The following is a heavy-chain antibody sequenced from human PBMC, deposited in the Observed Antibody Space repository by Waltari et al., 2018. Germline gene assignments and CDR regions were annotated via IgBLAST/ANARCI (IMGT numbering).Heavy chain of an antibody. CDR1: GFTVSSNY. CDR2: IYSGGST. D-gene: IGHD3-3*01. Sequence: EVQLVESGGGLIQPGGSLRLSCAASGFTVSSNYMSWVRQDPGKGLEWVSVIYSGGSTYYADSWKGRSTSSRDNPKNTLYLQMNSLRAEDTAVYYCAGGPGGRLLLKGLDYWGQGTLVTVSS. J-gene: IGHJ4*02. V-gene: IGHV3-53*01. CDR3: AGGPGGRLLLKGLDY.